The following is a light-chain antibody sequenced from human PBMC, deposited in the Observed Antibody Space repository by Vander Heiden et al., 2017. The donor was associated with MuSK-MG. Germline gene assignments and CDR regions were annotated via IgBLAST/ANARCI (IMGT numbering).Light chain of an antibody. CDR2: GAS. V-gene: IGKV3-15*01. CDR1: QSVRSN. J-gene: IGKJ5*01. CDR3: QQYKNWPPIT. Sequence: EIVMTQSPATLSVSPGERATLSCSASQSVRSNLAWYKQKPGQAPRLLIYGASTRDTGIPARFSGSGYGTEFTLTISSRQSEDFAVYYCQQYKNWPPITFGQGTQLEIK.